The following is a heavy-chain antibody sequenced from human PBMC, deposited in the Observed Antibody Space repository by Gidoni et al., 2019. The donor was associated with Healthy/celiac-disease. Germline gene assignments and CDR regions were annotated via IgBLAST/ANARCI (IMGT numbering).Heavy chain of an antibody. CDR2: IYYSGST. CDR1: GGSISSSY. D-gene: IGHD4-17*01. V-gene: IGHV4-59*01. J-gene: IGHJ6*02. Sequence: QVQLQESGPGLVKPTETLSLTCTVSGGSISSSYWSWIRQPPGKGLEWIGYIYYSGSTNYNPSLKSRVTISVDTSKHQFSLKLSSVTAADTSVYYCAGLTTVFDYGMGVWGQGTTVTVSS. CDR3: AGLTTVFDYGMGV.